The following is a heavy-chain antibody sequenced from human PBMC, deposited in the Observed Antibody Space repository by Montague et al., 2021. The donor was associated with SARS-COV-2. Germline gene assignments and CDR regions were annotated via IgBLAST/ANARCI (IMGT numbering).Heavy chain of an antibody. CDR2: IYDSGST. J-gene: IGHJ5*02. CDR1: GDSVISDKYY. CDR3: VKGSGYP. V-gene: IGHV4-61*01. Sequence: SETLSLTCTVTGDSVISDKYYWSWIRQPPGKGLEWIGFIYDSGSTSYNPSLHSRVTITIDTSKNQFSLNLMFVTPADTVVYYRVKGSGYPWGQGALVTVSS. D-gene: IGHD3-22*01.